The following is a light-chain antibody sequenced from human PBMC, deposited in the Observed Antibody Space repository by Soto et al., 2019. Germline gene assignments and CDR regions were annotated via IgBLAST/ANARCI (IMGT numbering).Light chain of an antibody. Sequence: IQLTQSPSSLSASVGDRVTITCRASQGISSYLAWYQQKPRKAPKLLIYAASTLQSGVPSRFSGSGSGTDCTLTISSLQPEDFATYYCQQLNSYPLTFGQGTRLEIK. CDR1: QGISSY. V-gene: IGKV1-9*01. CDR3: QQLNSYPLT. CDR2: AAS. J-gene: IGKJ5*01.